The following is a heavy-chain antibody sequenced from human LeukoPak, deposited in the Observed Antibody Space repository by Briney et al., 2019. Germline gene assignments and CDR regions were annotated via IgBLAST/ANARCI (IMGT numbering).Heavy chain of an antibody. CDR2: ITFSSSII. Sequence: GGSLRLSCAAYGFTFSSYSMNWVRQAPGKGLEWVSYITFSSSIIYYADSVKGRFTISRDNAKNSLYLQMNSLRAEDTAVYYCARDRLHYGEYEKTFDYWGQGTLVSVSS. CDR3: ARDRLHYGEYEKTFDY. J-gene: IGHJ4*02. D-gene: IGHD4-17*01. CDR1: GFTFSSYS. V-gene: IGHV3-48*01.